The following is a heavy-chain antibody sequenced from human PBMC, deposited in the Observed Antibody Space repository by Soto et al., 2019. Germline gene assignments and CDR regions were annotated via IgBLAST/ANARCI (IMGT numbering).Heavy chain of an antibody. CDR1: GFTFSTYV. J-gene: IGHJ5*02. D-gene: IGHD6-19*01. CDR3: ARDPRVEMGSSGWDNWFDP. V-gene: IGHV3-23*01. Sequence: PVGSLRLSCAASGFTFSTYVMSWVRQAPGKGLERVSSVSITGGSTYYADSVKGRFGTSRDNSKNTIYLQMNTLRAEDTAVYYCARDPRVEMGSSGWDNWFDPWGQGTLVTVSS. CDR2: VSITGGST.